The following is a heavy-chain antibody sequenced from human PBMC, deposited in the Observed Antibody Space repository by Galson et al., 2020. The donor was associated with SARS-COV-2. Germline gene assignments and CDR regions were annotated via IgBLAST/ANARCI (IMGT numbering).Heavy chain of an antibody. Sequence: PGGSLRLSCAASGFTFSSYGMHWVRQAPGKGLEWVALMSNDGSRKYYADSVKGRFTISRDNSENTVYLEMNSLRAEDTAVYYCANGLCGSNCYLLDNWGQGTLVTVSS. V-gene: IGHV3-30*18. J-gene: IGHJ4*02. CDR3: ANGLCGSNCYLLDN. D-gene: IGHD2-21*02. CDR2: MSNDGSRK. CDR1: GFTFSSYG.